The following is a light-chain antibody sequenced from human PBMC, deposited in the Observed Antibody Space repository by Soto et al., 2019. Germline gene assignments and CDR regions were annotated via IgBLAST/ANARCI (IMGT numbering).Light chain of an antibody. CDR1: SSDVGGYKY. V-gene: IGLV2-14*01. CDR3: SSYTTSNSLNYV. Sequence: SVLTQPASVSGSPGQSITISCTGTSSDVGGYKYVSWYQHHPGKAPKLMIYEVSNRPSGVSNRFSGSKSGSTASLTISGLQAEDEADYYCSSYTTSNSLNYVFGSGTKVTVL. CDR2: EVS. J-gene: IGLJ1*01.